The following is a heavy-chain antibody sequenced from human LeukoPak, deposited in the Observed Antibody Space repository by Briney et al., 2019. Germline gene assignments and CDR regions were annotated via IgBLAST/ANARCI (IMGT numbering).Heavy chain of an antibody. J-gene: IGHJ6*02. V-gene: IGHV3-7*01. Sequence: GGSLRLSCVASGFTFNTYWMGWVRQTPGRGLDWVAYIKPDGSVTHYVDSVKGRFTISRDNAQNSLFLQMHSLSAEDTAVYYCARFGVAYGVDVWGQGTTVTVSS. CDR1: GFTFNTYW. D-gene: IGHD3-10*01. CDR3: ARFGVAYGVDV. CDR2: IKPDGSVT.